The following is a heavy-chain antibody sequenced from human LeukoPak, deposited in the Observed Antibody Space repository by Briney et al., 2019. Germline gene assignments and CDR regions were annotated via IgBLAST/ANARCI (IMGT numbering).Heavy chain of an antibody. J-gene: IGHJ6*02. CDR2: INPNSDGT. V-gene: IGHV1-2*02. Sequence: ASVKVSCKASGYTFTGYYMHWVRQAPGQGLEWMGWINPNSDGTNYAQKFQGRGTMTRDTSISTAYMELSRLRSDDTAVYYCASAAGTDYYGMDVWGQGTTVTVSS. CDR3: ASAAGTDYYGMDV. D-gene: IGHD6-13*01. CDR1: GYTFTGYY.